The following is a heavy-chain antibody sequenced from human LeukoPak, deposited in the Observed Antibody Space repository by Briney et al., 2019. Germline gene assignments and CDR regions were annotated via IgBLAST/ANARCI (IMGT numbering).Heavy chain of an antibody. CDR2: MNPNSGNT. CDR3: ARGAVTYYDFWSGYSGHYYFDY. Sequence: GASVKVSCKASGYTFTSYDINWVRQATGQGLEWMGWMNPNSGNTGYAQKFQGRVTMTRSTSISTAYMELSGLRSEDTAVYYCARGAVTYYDFWSGYSGHYYFDYWGQGTLVTVSS. V-gene: IGHV1-8*01. D-gene: IGHD3-3*01. J-gene: IGHJ4*02. CDR1: GYTFTSYD.